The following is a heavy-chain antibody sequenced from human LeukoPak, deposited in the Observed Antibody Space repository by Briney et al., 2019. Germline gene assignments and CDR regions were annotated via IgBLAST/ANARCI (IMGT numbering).Heavy chain of an antibody. CDR2: MNPNSGNT. V-gene: IGHV1-8*03. CDR1: GYTFTGYY. D-gene: IGHD3-3*01. CDR3: ARGPETNYDFPIYYYYYMDV. J-gene: IGHJ6*03. Sequence: ASVKVSCKASGYTFTGYYMHWVRQATGQGLEWMGWMNPNSGNTGYAQKFQGRVTITRNTSISTAYMELSSLRSEDTAVYYCARGPETNYDFPIYYYYYMDVWGKGTTVTVSS.